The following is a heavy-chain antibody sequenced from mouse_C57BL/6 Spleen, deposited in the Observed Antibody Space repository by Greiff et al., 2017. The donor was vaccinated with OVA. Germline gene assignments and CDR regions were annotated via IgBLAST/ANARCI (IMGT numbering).Heavy chain of an antibody. CDR1: GYAFSSYW. V-gene: IGHV1-80*01. CDR2: IYPGDGDT. CDR3: ARTEDGRYFDG. J-gene: IGHJ1*03. Sequence: VQLQESGAELVKPGASVKISCKASGYAFSSYWMNWVQQRPGKGLEWIGQIYPGDGDTNYNGKFKGKATLTADKSSSTAYMQLSSLTSEDSAVYFCARTEDGRYFDGWGTGTTVTVSS.